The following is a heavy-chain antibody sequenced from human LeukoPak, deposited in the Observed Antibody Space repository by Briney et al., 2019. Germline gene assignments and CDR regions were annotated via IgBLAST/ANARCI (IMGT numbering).Heavy chain of an antibody. CDR2: IYYSGST. D-gene: IGHD3-22*01. Sequence: PSETLSLTCTVSGGSISSYYWNWIRQPPGKGLEWIGYIYYSGSTNYNPSLKSRVTISVDTSKNQFSLKLSSVTAADTAVYYCARHKVDYDSSGYFAEYFQHWGQGTLVTVSS. J-gene: IGHJ1*01. CDR1: GGSISSYY. CDR3: ARHKVDYDSSGYFAEYFQH. V-gene: IGHV4-59*08.